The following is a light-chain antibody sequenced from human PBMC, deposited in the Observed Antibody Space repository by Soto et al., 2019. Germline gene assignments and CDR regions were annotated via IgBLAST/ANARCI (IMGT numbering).Light chain of an antibody. J-gene: IGKJ5*01. CDR2: KAS. V-gene: IGKV1-5*03. CDR3: QQYHTSSIT. Sequence: DIQMTQSPSTLSGSVGDRVTITCRASQTISSWLAWYQQKPGKAPKLLIYKASTLKSGVPSRFSGSGSGTEFTLTISSLQPDDFATYYCQQYHTSSITFGQGTRLENK. CDR1: QTISSW.